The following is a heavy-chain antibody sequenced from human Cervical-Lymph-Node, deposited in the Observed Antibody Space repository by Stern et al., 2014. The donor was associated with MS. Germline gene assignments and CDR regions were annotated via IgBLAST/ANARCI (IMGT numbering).Heavy chain of an antibody. Sequence: QVQLVQSGAEVKKSGASVKVSCKASGYTFSDYYIHWVRQAPGQGLEWMGCINPNSGGAKYTQRFQDWVTMTRDTSISTAYMEMNRLKSDETAVYYCAATYYYDTTGYDGTFDIWGQGTVVTVSS. D-gene: IGHD3-22*01. CDR3: AATYYYDTTGYDGTFDI. V-gene: IGHV1-2*04. J-gene: IGHJ3*02. CDR1: GYTFSDYY. CDR2: INPNSGGA.